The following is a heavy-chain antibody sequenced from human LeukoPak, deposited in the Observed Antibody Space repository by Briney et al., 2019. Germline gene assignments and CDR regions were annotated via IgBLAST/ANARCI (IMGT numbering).Heavy chain of an antibody. CDR1: GFTFSNAW. J-gene: IGHJ6*03. V-gene: IGHV3-15*01. CDR2: IKSKTDGGTT. D-gene: IGHD1-1*01. CDR3: TTRIQRIWDYYYYMDV. Sequence: GGSLRLSCAASGFTFSNAWMSWVRQAPGKGLEWVGRIKSKTDGGTTDYAAPVKGRFTISRDDSKNTLYLQMNSLKTEDTAVYYCTTRIQRIWDYYYYMDVWGKGTTVTVSS.